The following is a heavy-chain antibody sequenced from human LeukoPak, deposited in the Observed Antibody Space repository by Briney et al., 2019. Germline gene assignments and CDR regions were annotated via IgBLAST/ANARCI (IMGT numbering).Heavy chain of an antibody. CDR2: ITASGGNT. D-gene: IGHD5-18*01. J-gene: IGHJ4*02. V-gene: IGHV3-23*01. Sequence: PGGSLRLSCAGSGFTFSSYAMGWVRQAPGKGLEWVSAITASGGNTYYADSVKGRFTISRDNSKNTLYLQVNSLRAEDTAVYYCAKGNGYSYGRYYFDYWGQGTLVTVSS. CDR3: AKGNGYSYGRYYFDY. CDR1: GFTFSSYA.